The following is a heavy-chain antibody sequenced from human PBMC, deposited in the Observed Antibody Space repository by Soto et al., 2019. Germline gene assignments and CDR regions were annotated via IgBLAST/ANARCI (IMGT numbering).Heavy chain of an antibody. CDR1: GFTFSNAW. V-gene: IGHV3-15*01. J-gene: IGHJ4*02. CDR3: TTEISYYFDY. Sequence: GGSLRLSCAASGFTFSNAWMSWVRQAPGKGLEWVGRIKSKTDGGTTDYAAPVKGRCTISRDESKNTLDLQMNSLKTEDTAVYYCTTEISYYFDYWGQGTLVTVSS. CDR2: IKSKTDGGTT. D-gene: IGHD3-10*01.